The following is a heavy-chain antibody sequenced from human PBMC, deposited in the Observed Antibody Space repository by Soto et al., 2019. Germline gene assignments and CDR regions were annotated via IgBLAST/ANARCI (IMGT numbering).Heavy chain of an antibody. V-gene: IGHV6-1*01. Sequence: SQTLSLTCAISGDSVSSNSAAWNWIRQSPSRGLEWLGRTYYRSKWYNDYAVSVKSRITINPDTSKNQFSLQLNSVTPEDTAVYYCAREPLGYCISTSCNRVNYFDYCGQGPLVTVSS. CDR1: GDSVSSNSAA. CDR2: TYYRSKWYN. J-gene: IGHJ4*02. D-gene: IGHD2-2*01. CDR3: AREPLGYCISTSCNRVNYFDY.